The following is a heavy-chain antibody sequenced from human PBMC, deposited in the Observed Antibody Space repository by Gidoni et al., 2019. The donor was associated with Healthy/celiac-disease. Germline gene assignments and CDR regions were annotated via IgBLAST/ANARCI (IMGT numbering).Heavy chain of an antibody. D-gene: IGHD2-15*01. V-gene: IGHV4-4*02. CDR1: GGSISSSNW. CDR3: ARGSQLFNGGSCSFDY. Sequence: QVQLQESGPGLVKPSGTLSLTCAVSGGSISSSNWWSWVRLPPGKGLEWIGEIYHSGSTNYHPSLKSRVTISVDKSKNQFSLKLSSVTAADAAVYYCARGSQLFNGGSCSFDYWGQGTLLTVSS. J-gene: IGHJ4*02. CDR2: IYHSGST.